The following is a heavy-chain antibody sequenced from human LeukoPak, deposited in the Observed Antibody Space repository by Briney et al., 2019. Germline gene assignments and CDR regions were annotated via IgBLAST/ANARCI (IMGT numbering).Heavy chain of an antibody. V-gene: IGHV1-46*01. J-gene: IGHJ4*02. D-gene: IGHD3-22*01. CDR1: GYTFISYY. CDR2: INPSGGST. CDR3: ARDRAEYYYDSSGYYDY. Sequence: ASVKVSCKASGYTFISYYMHWARQAPGQGLEWMGIINPSGGSTSYAQKFQGRVTMTRDTSTSTVYMELSSLRSEDTAVYYCARDRAEYYYDSSGYYDYWGQGTLVTVSS.